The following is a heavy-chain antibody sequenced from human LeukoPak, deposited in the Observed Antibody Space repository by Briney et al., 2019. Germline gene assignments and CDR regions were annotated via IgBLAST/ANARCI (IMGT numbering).Heavy chain of an antibody. CDR1: GGSISSYY. D-gene: IGHD1-26*01. Sequence: SETLSLTCTVSGGSISSYYWSWIGQPPGKGLEWIGYIYYSGSTNYNPSLKSRVTISVDTSKNQFSLKLSSVTAADTAVYYCAGGIVGATIYFDYWGQGTLVTVSS. J-gene: IGHJ4*02. CDR2: IYYSGST. V-gene: IGHV4-59*03. CDR3: AGGIVGATIYFDY.